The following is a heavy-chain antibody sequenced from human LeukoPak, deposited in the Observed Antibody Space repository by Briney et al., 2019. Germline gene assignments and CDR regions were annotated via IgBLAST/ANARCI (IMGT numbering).Heavy chain of an antibody. Sequence: SGGSTSYAQKFQGRVTMTTDTSTITVYMELSSLRSEDTAVYYCARAPHDSSGYYYVSFDYWGQGTLVTVSS. D-gene: IGHD3-22*01. CDR2: SGGST. J-gene: IGHJ4*02. CDR3: ARAPHDSSGYYYVSFDY. V-gene: IGHV1-46*01.